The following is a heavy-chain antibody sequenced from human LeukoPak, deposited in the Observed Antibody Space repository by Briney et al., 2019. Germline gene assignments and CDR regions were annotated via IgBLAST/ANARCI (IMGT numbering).Heavy chain of an antibody. CDR1: GGSFSSYA. CDR3: ARDLGYCSGGSCYGDY. J-gene: IGHJ4*02. D-gene: IGHD2-15*01. V-gene: IGHV1-69*13. Sequence: SVKVSCKASGGSFSSYAISWVRQAPGQGLEWMGGIIPIFGTANYAQKFQGRVTITADESTSTAYMELSSLRSEDTAVYYCARDLGYCSGGSCYGDYWGQGTLVTVSS. CDR2: IIPIFGTA.